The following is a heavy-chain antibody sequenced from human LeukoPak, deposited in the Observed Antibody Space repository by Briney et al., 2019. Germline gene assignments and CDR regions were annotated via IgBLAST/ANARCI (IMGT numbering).Heavy chain of an antibody. CDR3: ARGPRITMVRGVIPNYYYYYMDV. V-gene: IGHV1-69*06. J-gene: IGHJ6*03. CDR2: IIPIFGTA. D-gene: IGHD3-10*01. Sequence: GASVKVSCKASGYTSTGYYMHWVRQAPGQGLEWMGGIIPIFGTANYAQKFQGRVTITADKSTSTAYMELSSLRSEDTAVYYCARGPRITMVRGVIPNYYYYYMDVWGKGTTVTVSS. CDR1: GYTSTGYY.